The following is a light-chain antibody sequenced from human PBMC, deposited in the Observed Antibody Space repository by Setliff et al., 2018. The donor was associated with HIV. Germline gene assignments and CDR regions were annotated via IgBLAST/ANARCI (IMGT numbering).Light chain of an antibody. CDR1: SNDVGGHNY. Sequence: QSVLTQPRSVSGSPGQSVTISCTGTSNDVGGHNYVSWYQQHPGKAPKVIIYDVTKRPSGVPDRFSGSKSGNTASLTTSGLQAEDEADYYCCSYAGNYTAHYVFGTGTKVTVL. CDR2: DVT. V-gene: IGLV2-11*01. J-gene: IGLJ1*01. CDR3: CSYAGNYTAHYV.